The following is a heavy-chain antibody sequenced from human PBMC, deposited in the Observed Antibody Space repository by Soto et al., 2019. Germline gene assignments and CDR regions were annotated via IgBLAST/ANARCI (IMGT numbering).Heavy chain of an antibody. D-gene: IGHD3-3*01. CDR1: GGSISSYC. V-gene: IGHV4-59*01. CDR3: ARDYPNYDFWSGPRPYGMDV. Sequence: PSETLSLTCTVSGGSISSYCWSWIRQPPGKGLGWIGYIYYSGSTNYNPSLKSRVTISVDTSKNQFSLKLSSVTAADTAVYYCARDYPNYDFWSGPRPYGMDVWGQGTTVTVSS. CDR2: IYYSGST. J-gene: IGHJ6*02.